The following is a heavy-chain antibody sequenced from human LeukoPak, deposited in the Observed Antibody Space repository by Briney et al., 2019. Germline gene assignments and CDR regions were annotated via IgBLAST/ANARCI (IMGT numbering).Heavy chain of an antibody. J-gene: IGHJ6*02. CDR1: GYTFTGYY. Sequence: GASVKVSCKASGYTFTGYYMHWVRQAPGQGLEWMGWINPNSGGTNYAQKFQGRVTMTRDTSLSTAYMELSRLRSDDTAVYYCARDFMAASYYYYYGMDVWGQGTTVTVSS. CDR2: INPNSGGT. V-gene: IGHV1-2*02. D-gene: IGHD6-25*01. CDR3: ARDFMAASYYYYYGMDV.